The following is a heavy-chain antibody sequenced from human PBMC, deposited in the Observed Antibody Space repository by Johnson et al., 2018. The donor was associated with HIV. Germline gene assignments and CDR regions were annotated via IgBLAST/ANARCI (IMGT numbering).Heavy chain of an antibody. D-gene: IGHD4-23*01. CDR3: ARGGRAHYGGNFGAFDI. CDR2: IGTIDDT. Sequence: VQLVESGGDLVQPGGSLRLSCAASGFTFSSYDMHWVRQVRGKGLEWVSGIGTIDDTYYSDSVKGRFTISRENAKNSLYLQMNSLRAEDTAVYYCARGGRAHYGGNFGAFDIWGQGTMVTVSS. CDR1: GFTFSSYD. V-gene: IGHV3-13*01. J-gene: IGHJ3*02.